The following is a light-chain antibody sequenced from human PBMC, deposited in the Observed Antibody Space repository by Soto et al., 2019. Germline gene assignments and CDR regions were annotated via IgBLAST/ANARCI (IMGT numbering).Light chain of an antibody. V-gene: IGLV1-51*01. Sequence: QSVLTQPPSVSAAPGQKVSISCSGSSSNIGNNYVSWYQQLPGTAPKLLIYDKNKRPSGIPDRFSGSKSGTSATLGITGLQTGDEADYYCGTWDDSLSVVLFGGGTKVTVL. CDR1: SSNIGNNY. CDR2: DKN. J-gene: IGLJ3*02. CDR3: GTWDDSLSVVL.